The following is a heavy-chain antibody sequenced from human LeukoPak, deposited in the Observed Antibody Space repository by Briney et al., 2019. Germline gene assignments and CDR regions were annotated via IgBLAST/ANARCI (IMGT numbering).Heavy chain of an antibody. CDR3: VRGEWDYDFWSEGDY. V-gene: IGHV3-53*01. CDR1: GFTVSRSY. Sequence: GRSLRLSFAASGFTVSRSYMNWVRQAPGKGLEWVSVIYSAGSTYYADSVKGRFTISGDNSKNTLYLQMNSLRVEDTAVYYCVRGEWDYDFWSEGDYWGQGTLVTVSS. CDR2: IYSAGST. J-gene: IGHJ4*02. D-gene: IGHD3-3*01.